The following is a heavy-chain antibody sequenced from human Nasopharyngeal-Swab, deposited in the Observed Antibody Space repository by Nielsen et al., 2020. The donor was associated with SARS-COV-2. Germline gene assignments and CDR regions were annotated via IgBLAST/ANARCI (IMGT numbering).Heavy chain of an antibody. J-gene: IGHJ4*02. V-gene: IGHV3-49*04. CDR3: TRVGEDTAMVDFDY. D-gene: IGHD5-18*01. CDR1: GFTFGDYA. Sequence: GESLKISCTASGFTFGDYAMSWVRQAPGKGLKWVGFIRSKAYGGTTEYAASVKGRFTISRDDSKSIAYLQMNSLKTEDTAVYYCTRVGEDTAMVDFDYWGQGTLVTVSS. CDR2: IRSKAYGGTT.